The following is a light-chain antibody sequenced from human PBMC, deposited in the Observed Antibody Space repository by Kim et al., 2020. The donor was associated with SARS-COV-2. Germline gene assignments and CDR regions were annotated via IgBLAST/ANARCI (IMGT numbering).Light chain of an antibody. V-gene: IGKV3-20*01. CDR1: QTVSSNF. CDR2: DAS. CDR3: QQYGSSPT. Sequence: EIVLTQSPGALSLSPGERATLSCRASQTVSSNFLARYQQKPGQAPRLLIYDASRRATGTPNRFSGSGSGTDFTLTNSRLEPEDFAVYYCQQYGSSPTFGQGTKVDIK. J-gene: IGKJ1*01.